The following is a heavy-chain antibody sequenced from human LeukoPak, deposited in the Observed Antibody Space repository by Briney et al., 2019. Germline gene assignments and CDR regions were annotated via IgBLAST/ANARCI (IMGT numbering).Heavy chain of an antibody. CDR2: FKTDGSTT. Sequence: PGGSLTLSCAASGFTFNSYWMHWVRQAPGKGLVWVSLFKTDGSTTRYADSVKGRFTISRDNAKNTLYLQMNSLRAEDTAVYYCARSTAQGFDYWGQGTPIIVSS. V-gene: IGHV3-74*01. CDR3: ARSTAQGFDY. J-gene: IGHJ4*02. CDR1: GFTFNSYW.